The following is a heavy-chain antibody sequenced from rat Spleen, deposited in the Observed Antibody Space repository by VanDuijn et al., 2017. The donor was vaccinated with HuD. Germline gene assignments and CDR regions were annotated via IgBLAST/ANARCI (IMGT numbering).Heavy chain of an antibody. CDR3: VRQDTSGYSNWFTY. CDR2: ISSGGGGT. V-gene: IGHV5-46*01. CDR1: GFTFSSFP. J-gene: IGHJ3*01. D-gene: IGHD4-3*01. Sequence: EVQMVESGGGLVQPGRSMKLSCADSGFTFSSFPMAWVRQAPKKGLEWVASISSGGGGTYYPDSVKGRFTISRDNAKSTLNLQLDSLRSEDTATYYCVRQDTSGYSNWFTYWGQGTLVTVSS.